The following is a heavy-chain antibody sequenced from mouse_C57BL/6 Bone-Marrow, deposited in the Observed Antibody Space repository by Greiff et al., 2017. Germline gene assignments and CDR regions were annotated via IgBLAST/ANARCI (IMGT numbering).Heavy chain of an antibody. D-gene: IGHD4-1*01. CDR3: ARSGPLGRSFDY. J-gene: IGHJ2*01. Sequence: QVQLQQPGAELVKPGASVKMSCKASGYTFTSYWITWVKQRPGQGLEWIGDIYPTSGRTNYNEKFKSKAILTVDTSSNTAYMQLSSLKSEDSAVFYWARSGPLGRSFDYWGQGTTLTVSS. V-gene: IGHV1-55*01. CDR2: IYPTSGRT. CDR1: GYTFTSYW.